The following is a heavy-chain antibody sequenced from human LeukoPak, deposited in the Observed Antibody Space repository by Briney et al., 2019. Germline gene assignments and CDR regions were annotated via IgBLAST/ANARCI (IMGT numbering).Heavy chain of an antibody. CDR1: GFTFSSYW. D-gene: IGHD3-9*01. V-gene: IGHV3-23*01. CDR3: AKDRLGVYFDSTTNWFDP. CDR2: ISGSGGST. Sequence: AGGSLRLSCAASGFTFSSYWMHWVRQAPGKGLEWVSAISGSGGSTYYADSVKGRFTISRDNSKNTLYLQMNSLRAEDTAVYYCAKDRLGVYFDSTTNWFDPWGQGTLVTVSS. J-gene: IGHJ5*02.